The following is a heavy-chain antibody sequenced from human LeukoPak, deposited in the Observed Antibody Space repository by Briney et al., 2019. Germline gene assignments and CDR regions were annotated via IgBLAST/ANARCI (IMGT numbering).Heavy chain of an antibody. J-gene: IGHJ6*03. CDR1: GFTFSSHS. V-gene: IGHV3-21*01. D-gene: IGHD2/OR15-2a*01. CDR2: ISSSSSYI. Sequence: GGSLRLSCAASGFTFSSHSMNWVRQAPGKGLEWVSSISSSSSYIYYADSVKGRFTISRDNGKNSLYLQMNSLRAEDTAVYYCARVSIGHLRYYYYHMDVWGKGTTVTVSS. CDR3: ARVSIGHLRYYYYHMDV.